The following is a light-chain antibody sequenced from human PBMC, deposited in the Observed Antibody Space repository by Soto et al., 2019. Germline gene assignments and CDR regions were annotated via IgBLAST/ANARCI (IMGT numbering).Light chain of an antibody. CDR1: QFVSTN. CDR2: GAS. CDR3: QQYNDRPRT. J-gene: IGKJ1*01. Sequence: VMTQSPATLSVSPGDSAIFSCRASQFVSTNLAWYQQRRGQALRPLIYGASTRAIGVPARFSGSGSGTEFTLPISSLQSEDFAVYYCQQYNDRPRTFGQGTKVDIK. V-gene: IGKV3-15*01.